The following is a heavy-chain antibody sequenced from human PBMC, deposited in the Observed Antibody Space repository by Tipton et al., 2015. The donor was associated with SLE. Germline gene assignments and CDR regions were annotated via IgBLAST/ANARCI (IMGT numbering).Heavy chain of an antibody. V-gene: IGHV3-7*01. Sequence: SLRLSCAASGFTFSSYWMSWVRQAPGKGLEWVANIKQDGSEKYYVDSVKGRFTISRDNAKNSLYLQMNSLRAEDTAVYYCAKFPSSAYGDYGYWGQGTLVTVSP. CDR3: AKFPSSAYGDYGY. CDR2: IKQDGSEK. D-gene: IGHD4-17*01. CDR1: GFTFSSYW. J-gene: IGHJ4*02.